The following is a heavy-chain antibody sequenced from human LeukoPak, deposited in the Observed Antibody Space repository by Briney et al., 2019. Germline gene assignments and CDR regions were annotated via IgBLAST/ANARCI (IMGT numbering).Heavy chain of an antibody. V-gene: IGHV3-74*01. Sequence: PGRSLRLSCAASGFTFSSSWMHWVRQAPGKGLVWVSRITRDGSSTTYADSVKGRFTTSRDNAKNTLYLQMDSLRDDDTAVYYCARDPGYESWSPFWGGMDVWGNGTTVIVSS. CDR2: ITRDGSST. J-gene: IGHJ6*04. CDR3: ARDPGYESWSPFWGGMDV. D-gene: IGHD3-16*01. CDR1: GFTFSSSW.